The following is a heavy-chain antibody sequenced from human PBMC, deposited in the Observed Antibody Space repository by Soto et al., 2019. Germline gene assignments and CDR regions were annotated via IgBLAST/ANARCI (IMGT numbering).Heavy chain of an antibody. CDR2: MYSSGST. J-gene: IGHJ4*02. D-gene: IGHD2-15*01. V-gene: IGHV4-59*01. CDR3: ARAPAPNYFDY. Sequence: QVQLQQSGPGLVKPSETLSLTCNVSGGSISNYYWSWIRQPPGKGLEWIGHMYSSGSTSYNPSLKIRVTISVDTSKNQFSLKVYSVTAADTAVYYCARAPAPNYFDYWGQGTLVTVSS. CDR1: GGSISNYY.